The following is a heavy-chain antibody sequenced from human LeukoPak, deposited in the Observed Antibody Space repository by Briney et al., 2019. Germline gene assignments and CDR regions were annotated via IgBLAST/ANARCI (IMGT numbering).Heavy chain of an antibody. J-gene: IGHJ6*03. CDR1: GYTFSDYY. CDR3: ARGKGPALFRNRYYYMDV. D-gene: IGHD1-14*01. Sequence: GASVKVSCKTSGYTFSDYYMHWVRQAPGQGLEWMGWINPNSGGTNYAQKFQGRVTMTRDTSISTAYMELSRLRSDDTAVYYCARGKGPALFRNRYYYMDVWGKGTTVTISS. V-gene: IGHV1-2*02. CDR2: INPNSGGT.